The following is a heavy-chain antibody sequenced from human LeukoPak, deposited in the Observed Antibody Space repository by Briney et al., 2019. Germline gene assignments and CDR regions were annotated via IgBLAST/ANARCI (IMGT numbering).Heavy chain of an antibody. CDR3: ARARGEWELLDWFDP. CDR2: ISSSSSYI. Sequence: PGGSLRLSCAASRFTFSSYSMNWVRQAPGKGLEWVSSISSSSSYIYYADSVKGRFTISRDSAKNSLYLQMNSLRAEDTAVYYCARARGEWELLDWFDPWGQGTLVTVSS. D-gene: IGHD1-26*01. J-gene: IGHJ5*02. CDR1: RFTFSSYS. V-gene: IGHV3-21*01.